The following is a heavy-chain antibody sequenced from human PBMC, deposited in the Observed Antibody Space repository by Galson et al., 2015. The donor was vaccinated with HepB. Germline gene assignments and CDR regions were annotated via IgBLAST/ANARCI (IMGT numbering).Heavy chain of an antibody. CDR3: ARDGSLYRDYGDYLVRAGYNWFDP. J-gene: IGHJ5*02. D-gene: IGHD4-17*01. V-gene: IGHV3-30*04. CDR2: ISYDGSNK. Sequence: SLRLSCAASGFTFSSYAMHWVRQAPGKGLEWVAVISYDGSNKYYADSVKGRFTISRDNSKNTLYLQMNSMRAEDTAVYYCARDGSLYRDYGDYLVRAGYNWFDPWGQGTLVTVSS. CDR1: GFTFSSYA.